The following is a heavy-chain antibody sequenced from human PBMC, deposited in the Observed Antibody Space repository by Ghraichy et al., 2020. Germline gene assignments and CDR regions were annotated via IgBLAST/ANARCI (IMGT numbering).Heavy chain of an antibody. J-gene: IGHJ3*02. CDR2: ISYDGSNK. V-gene: IGHV3-30*04. CDR3: ARDPTGDDAFDI. Sequence: SLILSCAASGFTFSSYAMHWVRQAPGKGLEWVAVISYDGSNKYYADSVKGRFTISRDNSKNTLYLQMNSLRAEDTAVYYCARDPTGDDAFDIWGQGTMVTVSS. CDR1: GFTFSSYA. D-gene: IGHD7-27*01.